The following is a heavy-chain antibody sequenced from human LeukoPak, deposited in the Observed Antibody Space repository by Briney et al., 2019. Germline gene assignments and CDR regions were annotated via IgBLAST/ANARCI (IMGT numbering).Heavy chain of an antibody. J-gene: IGHJ4*02. V-gene: IGHV3-48*01. CDR1: GFTFSAYS. CDR3: ARDQGYGFTY. Sequence: PGGSLRLSCAASGFTFSAYSMNWVRQAPGKGPEWISWITGSGTDIIYADSVKGRFTISRDNAKNSLYLQMNSLRAEDTAVYYCARDQGYGFTYWGQGTLVTVSS. CDR2: ITGSGTDI. D-gene: IGHD4-17*01.